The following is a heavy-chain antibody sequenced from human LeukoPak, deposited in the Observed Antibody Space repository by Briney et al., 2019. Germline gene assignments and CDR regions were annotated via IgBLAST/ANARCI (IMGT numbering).Heavy chain of an antibody. CDR2: VWYDGTNK. Sequence: GGSLRLSCAASGFTFSSYWMHWVRQAPGKGLEWVAVVWYDGTNKYYADSVKGRFTISRDNSKNTLYLQMNSLRAEDTAVYYCAGKGYYYYGMDVWGQGTTVTVSS. V-gene: IGHV3-33*08. CDR1: GFTFSSYW. J-gene: IGHJ6*02. D-gene: IGHD4-23*01. CDR3: AGKGYYYYGMDV.